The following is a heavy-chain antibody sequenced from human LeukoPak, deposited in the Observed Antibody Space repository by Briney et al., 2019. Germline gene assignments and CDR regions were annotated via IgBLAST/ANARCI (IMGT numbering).Heavy chain of an antibody. D-gene: IGHD2-15*01. CDR3: ARASGLLGTYFDY. CDR2: IKQDGSEK. V-gene: IGHV3-7*01. Sequence: GGSLRLSCAASGFIFSSYWMSWVGQAPGKGLEWVSHIKQDGSEKYYVDSVKGRFTISRDNAKNSLSLQLNSLRAEDTAVYYCARASGLLGTYFDYWGQGTLVTVSS. J-gene: IGHJ4*02. CDR1: GFIFSSYW.